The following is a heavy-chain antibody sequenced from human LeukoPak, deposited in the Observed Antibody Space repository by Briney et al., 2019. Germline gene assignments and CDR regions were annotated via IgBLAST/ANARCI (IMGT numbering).Heavy chain of an antibody. J-gene: IGHJ5*02. CDR1: GFTVSSNY. CDR2: ISGSGGST. CDR3: AKSMICSTSCRNWFDP. V-gene: IGHV3-23*01. Sequence: PGGSLRLSCAASGFTVSSNYMSWVRQAPGKGLEWVSAISGSGGSTYYADSVKGRFTISRDNSKNTLYLQMNSLRAEDTAVYYCAKSMICSTSCRNWFDPWGQGTLVTVSS. D-gene: IGHD2-2*01.